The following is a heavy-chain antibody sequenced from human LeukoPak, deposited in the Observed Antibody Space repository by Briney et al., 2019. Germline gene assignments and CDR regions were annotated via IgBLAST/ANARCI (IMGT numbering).Heavy chain of an antibody. D-gene: IGHD3-22*01. J-gene: IGHJ4*02. CDR1: GGSISSSSYY. Sequence: PSETLSLTCTVSGGSISSSSYYWGWIRQPPGKGLEWIGSIYYSGSTYYNPSLKSRVTMSVDTSKNQFSLKLSSVTAADTAVYYCARRTTMIAGFDYWGQGTLVTVSS. CDR3: ARRTTMIAGFDY. V-gene: IGHV4-39*01. CDR2: IYYSGST.